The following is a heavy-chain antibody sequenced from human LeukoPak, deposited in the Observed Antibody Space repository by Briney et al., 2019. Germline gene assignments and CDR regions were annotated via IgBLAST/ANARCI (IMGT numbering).Heavy chain of an antibody. Sequence: GASVKVSCKASGYTFTSYAMNWVRQAPGQGLEWMGWIIPIFGTANYAQKFQGRVTITADESTSTAYMELSSLRSEDTAVYYCAREGYYDSSGSYFDYWGQGTLVTVSS. J-gene: IGHJ4*02. CDR1: GYTFTSYA. CDR2: IIPIFGTA. V-gene: IGHV1-69*13. CDR3: AREGYYDSSGSYFDY. D-gene: IGHD3-22*01.